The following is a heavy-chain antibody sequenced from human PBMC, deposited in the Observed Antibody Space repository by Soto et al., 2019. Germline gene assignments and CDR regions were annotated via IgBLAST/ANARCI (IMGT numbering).Heavy chain of an antibody. Sequence: GPTLVNPTQTLTLTCTFSGFSLSTSGVGVGWIRQPPGKALEWLALIYWNDDKRYSPSLKSRLTITKDTSKNQVVLTMTNMDPVDTATYYCAHRVNYDFWSGYYRSPWFDPWGQGTLVTVSS. V-gene: IGHV2-5*01. D-gene: IGHD3-3*01. CDR3: AHRVNYDFWSGYYRSPWFDP. J-gene: IGHJ5*02. CDR2: IYWNDDK. CDR1: GFSLSTSGVG.